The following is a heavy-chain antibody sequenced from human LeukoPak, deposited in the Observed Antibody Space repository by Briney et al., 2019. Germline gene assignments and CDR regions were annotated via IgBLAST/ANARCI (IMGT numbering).Heavy chain of an antibody. CDR2: ISAYNGNT. J-gene: IGHJ4*02. CDR1: GYTFTSYG. D-gene: IGHD2-2*02. CDR3: AREGGYCSSTSCYKDFDY. Sequence: GASVKVSCKASGYTFTSYGISWVRQAPGQGLEWMGWISAYNGNTNYAQKLQGRVTMTTDTSTSTAYMELRSLRSDDTAVYCCAREGGYCSSTSCYKDFDYWGQGTLVTVSS. V-gene: IGHV1-18*01.